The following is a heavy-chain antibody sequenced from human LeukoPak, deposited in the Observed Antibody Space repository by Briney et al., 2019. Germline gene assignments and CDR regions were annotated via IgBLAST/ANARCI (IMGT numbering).Heavy chain of an antibody. J-gene: IGHJ3*02. CDR2: IYTSGST. Sequence: SETLSLTCTVSGGSISSYYWSWLRQPPGKGLEWIGYIYTSGSTNYNPSLKSRVTISVDTSKNQCSLKLSSVTAADTAVYYCARHGRGGRAFDIWGQGTMVTVSS. D-gene: IGHD1-1*01. CDR3: ARHGRGGRAFDI. CDR1: GGSISSYY. V-gene: IGHV4-4*09.